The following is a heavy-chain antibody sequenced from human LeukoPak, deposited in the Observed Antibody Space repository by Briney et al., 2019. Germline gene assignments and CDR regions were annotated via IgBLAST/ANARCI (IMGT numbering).Heavy chain of an antibody. J-gene: IGHJ5*02. V-gene: IGHV4-59*02. CDR1: GGSVDTYY. D-gene: IGHD5-24*01. Sequence: PSETLSLTCTVSGGSVDTYYWSWIRQPLGKGLEWIGYIHYSGSTNYNPSLKSRVSISVDTSKNLFSLKLNSVTAADTAVYYCARDIGDGYTNWFDPWGQGTLVTVSS. CDR3: ARDIGDGYTNWFDP. CDR2: IHYSGST.